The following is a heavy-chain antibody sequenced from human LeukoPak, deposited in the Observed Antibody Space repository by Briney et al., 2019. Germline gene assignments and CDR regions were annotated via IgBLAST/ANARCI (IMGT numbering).Heavy chain of an antibody. V-gene: IGHV1-2*04. Sequence: ASVKVSCKASGYTFTGYYMHWVRQAPGQGLEWMGWINPNSGGTNYAQKFQGWVTMTRDTSISTAYMELSRLRSDDAAVYYCARDVVGRGYCSGGTCFPDYYGMDVWGQGTMVTVSS. J-gene: IGHJ6*02. CDR2: INPNSGGT. CDR1: GYTFTGYY. CDR3: ARDVVGRGYCSGGTCFPDYYGMDV. D-gene: IGHD2-15*01.